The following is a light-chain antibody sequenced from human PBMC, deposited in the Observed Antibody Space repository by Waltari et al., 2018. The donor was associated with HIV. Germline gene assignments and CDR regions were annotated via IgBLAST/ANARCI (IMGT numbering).Light chain of an antibody. V-gene: IGKV3-15*01. Sequence: EIVMTQSPATLSVSPGERATLSFRASQSISNNVAWYQQKPCQAPRLLINAASTRATGIPVRFSGSGSGTEFTLTISSLQSEDLAVYYCHQYNNWPRTFGQGTKVEIK. J-gene: IGKJ1*01. CDR2: AAS. CDR3: HQYNNWPRT. CDR1: QSISNN.